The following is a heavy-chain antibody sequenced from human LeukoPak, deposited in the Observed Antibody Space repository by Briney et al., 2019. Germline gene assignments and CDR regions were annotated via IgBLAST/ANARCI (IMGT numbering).Heavy chain of an antibody. J-gene: IGHJ4*02. D-gene: IGHD3-22*01. CDR3: VRLRRNSDSSGYFYYYDN. V-gene: IGHV3-21*01. CDR1: GFVFSSYS. Sequence: GGSLRLSCAASGFVFSSYSFNWVRQAPGKGLEWVASVNTVSSYIYYADSVRGRFTISRDNAKNSVLLQMNSLRAEVMSMYYCVRLRRNSDSSGYFYYYDNWGQGTLVTVSS. CDR2: VNTVSSYI.